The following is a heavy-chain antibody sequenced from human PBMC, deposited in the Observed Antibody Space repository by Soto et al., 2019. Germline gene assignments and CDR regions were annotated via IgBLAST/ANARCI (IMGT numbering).Heavy chain of an antibody. CDR2: ISAYNGNT. D-gene: IGHD3-22*01. CDR1: GYTFTNYG. J-gene: IGHJ6*02. CDR3: ARGRADDSAGYSFYGMDV. Sequence: QVQVVQSGAEMKKPGASVKVSCKASGYTFTNYGISWVRQATGQGLGWMGWISAYNGNTNYAQKFQGRVTMTTDTSTSTAYMELRSLRSDDTAVYYCARGRADDSAGYSFYGMDVWGQGTTVTVSS. V-gene: IGHV1-18*01.